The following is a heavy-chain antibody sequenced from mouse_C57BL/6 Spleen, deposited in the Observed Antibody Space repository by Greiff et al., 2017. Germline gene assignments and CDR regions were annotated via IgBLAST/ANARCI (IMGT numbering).Heavy chain of an antibody. CDR2: NDPNSGVN. J-gene: IGHJ4*01. D-gene: IGHD1-1*01. V-gene: IGHV1-72*01. Sequence: VQLQQSGAELVKPGASVKLSCKASGYTFTSYWMHWVKQWPGRGLEWIGRNDPNSGVNKYNEKVKVKATLTVDKPSSTAYMQLSSLTSEDSAVYYCARWVTSSSYLDAMYYWGQGASVTVSS. CDR1: GYTFTSYW. CDR3: ARWVTSSSYLDAMYY.